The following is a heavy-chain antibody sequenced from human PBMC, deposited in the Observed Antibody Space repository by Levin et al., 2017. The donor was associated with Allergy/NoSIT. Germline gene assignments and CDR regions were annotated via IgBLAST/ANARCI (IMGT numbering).Heavy chain of an antibody. Sequence: SETLSLTCAVYGGSFSGYYWSWIRQPPGKGLEWIGEINHSGSTNYNPSLKSRVTISVDTSKNQFSLKLSSVTAADTAVYYCAREHVHHQYYYDSSGYYYGWFDPWGQGTLVTVSS. CDR1: GGSFSGYY. J-gene: IGHJ5*02. CDR3: AREHVHHQYYYDSSGYYYGWFDP. D-gene: IGHD3-22*01. V-gene: IGHV4-34*01. CDR2: INHSGST.